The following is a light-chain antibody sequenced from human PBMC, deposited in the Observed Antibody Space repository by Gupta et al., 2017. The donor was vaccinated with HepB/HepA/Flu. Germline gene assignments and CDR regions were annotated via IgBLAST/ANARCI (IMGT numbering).Light chain of an antibody. CDR1: SVRRSY. CDR3: SSRDSSGNHVV. Sequence: SSELTQDPAVSVALGQTVRITCQGDSVRRSYASWYQQKPGQAPILVIYGKNNRPSGIPDRFSGSNSGNIAYLTNSAAQAEDGADYYCSSRDSSGNHVVFGGGTKLTVL. CDR2: GKN. J-gene: IGLJ2*01. V-gene: IGLV3-19*01.